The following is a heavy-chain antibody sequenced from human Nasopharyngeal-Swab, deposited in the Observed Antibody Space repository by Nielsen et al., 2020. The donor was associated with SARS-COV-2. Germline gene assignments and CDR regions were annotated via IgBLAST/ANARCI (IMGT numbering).Heavy chain of an antibody. J-gene: IGHJ3*02. CDR2: INHSGST. V-gene: IGHV4-34*01. CDR3: GAGAGVGAFDI. CDR1: GGSFSGYY. D-gene: IGHD6-13*01. Sequence: SETLSLTCAVYGGSFSGYYWSWIRQPPGKGLEWIGEINHSGSTNYNPSLKSRVTISVDTSKNQFSLKLSSVTAADTAVYYCGAGAGVGAFDIWGQGTMATVSS.